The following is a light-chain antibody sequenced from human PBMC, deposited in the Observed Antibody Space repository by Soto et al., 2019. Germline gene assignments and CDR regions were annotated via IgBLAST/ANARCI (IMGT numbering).Light chain of an antibody. J-gene: IGLJ3*02. Sequence: QSVLTQPPSVSGAPGQRVTISCTGSSSNIGAGYDVHWYQHLPGTAPKLLIYVNNNRPSGVPDRFSGSKSGTSASLAITGLQAGDEADYYCQSYDSTLSGSWVFGGGTKLTVL. CDR3: QSYDSTLSGSWV. CDR2: VNN. V-gene: IGLV1-40*01. CDR1: SSNIGAGYD.